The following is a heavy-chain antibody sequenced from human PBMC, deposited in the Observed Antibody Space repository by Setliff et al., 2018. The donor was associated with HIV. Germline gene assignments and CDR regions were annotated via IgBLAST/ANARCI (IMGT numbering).Heavy chain of an antibody. CDR1: GGSISSGRYY. CDR3: ARAGRYSTFWGFDY. Sequence: SETLSLTCTVSGGSISSGRYYWSWIRQPAGKGLEWIGHIYTGGSPNYNPSLMSRVTISIDTSKDQLSLKLNSVTAADTAVYYCARAGRYSTFWGFDYWGQGVLVTVSS. CDR2: IYTGGSP. D-gene: IGHD4-4*01. J-gene: IGHJ4*02. V-gene: IGHV4-61*09.